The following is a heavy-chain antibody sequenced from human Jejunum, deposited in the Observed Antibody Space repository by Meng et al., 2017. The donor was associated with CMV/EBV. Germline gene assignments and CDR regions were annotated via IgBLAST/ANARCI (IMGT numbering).Heavy chain of an antibody. CDR1: YA. CDR3: AKARDSSRYCSGTSCPIDC. CDR2: ISASGGTA. V-gene: IGHV3-23*01. D-gene: IGHD2-2*01. J-gene: IGHJ4*02. Sequence: YAMYWARQAPGKGLQWVSGISASGGTAYYADSVKGRFTISRDNSKDTLYLEMNSLRAEDTAIYYCAKARDSSRYCSGTSCPIDCWGQGTLVTVSS.